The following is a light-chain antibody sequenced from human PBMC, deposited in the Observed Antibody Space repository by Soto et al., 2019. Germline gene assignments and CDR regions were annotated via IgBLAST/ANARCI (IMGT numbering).Light chain of an antibody. CDR2: GAS. CDR3: QQYVNSPVT. J-gene: IGKJ2*01. CDR1: QRVNSSY. Sequence: ESVFTQSADTPYLSPREGATPSCRASQRVNSSYLAWYQQKPGQAPRLLISGASDRATGVPARVSGSGSGTDFTLTISRLEPEDFAVYYCQQYVNSPVTFGQGTK. V-gene: IGKV3-20*01.